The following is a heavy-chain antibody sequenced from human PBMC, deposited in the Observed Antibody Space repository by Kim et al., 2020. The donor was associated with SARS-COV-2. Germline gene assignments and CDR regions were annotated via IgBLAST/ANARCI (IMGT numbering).Heavy chain of an antibody. Sequence: FNPSLKSRVTISVDTSKNQISLKLNSVTAADTAVYFCARCHSSNFAMDVWGQGTTVTVSS. CDR3: ARCHSSNFAMDV. V-gene: IGHV4-34*01. J-gene: IGHJ6*02. D-gene: IGHD3-22*01.